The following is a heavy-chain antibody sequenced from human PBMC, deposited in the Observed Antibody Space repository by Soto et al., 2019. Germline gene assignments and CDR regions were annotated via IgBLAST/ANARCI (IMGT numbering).Heavy chain of an antibody. CDR1: GYTFTSYA. CDR2: INAGNGNT. V-gene: IGHV1-3*01. J-gene: IGHJ5*02. D-gene: IGHD6-13*01. Sequence: ASVKVSCKASGYTFTSYAMHWVRQAPGQRLEWMGWINAGNGNTKYSQKFQGRVTITRDTSASTAYMELSSLRSEDTAVYYCARLAYAQQLVGWFDPWGQGTLVTVSS. CDR3: ARLAYAQQLVGWFDP.